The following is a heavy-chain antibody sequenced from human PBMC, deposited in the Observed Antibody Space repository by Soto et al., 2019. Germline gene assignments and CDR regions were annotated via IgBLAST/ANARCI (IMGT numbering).Heavy chain of an antibody. CDR2: MNPNSGNT. CDR3: ATALHSQYCSGGSGYSDY. J-gene: IGHJ4*02. D-gene: IGHD2-15*01. Sequence: GASVKVSCKASGYTFTSYDINWVRQATGQGLEWMGWMNPNSGNTGYAQKFQGRVTMTRNTSISTAYMELSSLRSEDTAVYYCATALHSQYCSGGSGYSDYWGQGPLVTVSS. V-gene: IGHV1-8*01. CDR1: GYTFTSYD.